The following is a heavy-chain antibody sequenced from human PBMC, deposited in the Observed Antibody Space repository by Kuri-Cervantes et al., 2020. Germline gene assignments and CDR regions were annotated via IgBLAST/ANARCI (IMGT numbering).Heavy chain of an antibody. CDR2: IYYSGST. J-gene: IGHJ4*02. Sequence: SQTLSLTCAVYGGSFSGYYWSWIRQPPGKGLEWIGSIYYSGSTYYNPSLKSRVTISVDTSKNQFSLKLNSMTAADTAVYYCARLWFGESFDYWGQGTLVTVSS. V-gene: IGHV4-34*01. CDR3: ARLWFGESFDY. D-gene: IGHD3-10*01. CDR1: GGSFSGYY.